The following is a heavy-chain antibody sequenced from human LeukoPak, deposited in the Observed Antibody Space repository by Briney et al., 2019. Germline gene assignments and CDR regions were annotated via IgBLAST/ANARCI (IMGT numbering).Heavy chain of an antibody. Sequence: GGSLRLSCAASGFTFSWYSMGWVRQAPGKGLEWVANIKQDGSEKYYVDSVKGRFTISRDNAKNSLYLQMNSLRAEDTAVYYCARDLYRIVVVPHYFDYWGQGTLVTVSS. D-gene: IGHD3-22*01. V-gene: IGHV3-7*01. CDR2: IKQDGSEK. J-gene: IGHJ4*02. CDR3: ARDLYRIVVVPHYFDY. CDR1: GFTFSWYS.